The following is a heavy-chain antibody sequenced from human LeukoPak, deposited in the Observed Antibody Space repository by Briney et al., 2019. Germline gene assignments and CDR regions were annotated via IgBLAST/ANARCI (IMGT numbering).Heavy chain of an antibody. Sequence: SETLSLTCAVYGGSFSNYYWSWIRQPPGKGLGWIGEINHSGSTHYNPSLKSRVTISVDTSKKQFSLKLSSVTAADTAVYYCARGDYYDSSGYYYYWGQGTLVTVSS. V-gene: IGHV4-34*01. CDR3: ARGDYYDSSGYYYY. CDR2: INHSGST. CDR1: GGSFSNYY. D-gene: IGHD3-22*01. J-gene: IGHJ4*02.